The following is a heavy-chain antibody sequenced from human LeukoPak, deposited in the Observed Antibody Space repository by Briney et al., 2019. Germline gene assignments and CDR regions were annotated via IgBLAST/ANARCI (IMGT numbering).Heavy chain of an antibody. Sequence: RLSCVASEFSFSSSWMSWVRQAPGKGLEWVANMNQDGTTKNYVDSVKGGFTISRDNAKNSLYLHMNSLRTEDTAVYYCARDRGYSAFDYWGQGTLVTVSS. CDR1: EFSFSSSW. D-gene: IGHD1-1*01. V-gene: IGHV3-7*01. J-gene: IGHJ4*02. CDR3: ARDRGYSAFDY. CDR2: MNQDGTTK.